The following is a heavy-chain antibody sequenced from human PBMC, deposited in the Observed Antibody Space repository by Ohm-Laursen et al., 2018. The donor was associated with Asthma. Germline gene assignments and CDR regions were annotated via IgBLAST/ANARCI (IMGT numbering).Heavy chain of an antibody. CDR2: IIPIFGTA. Sequence: SSVKVSCKASGGTFSSYAISWVRQAPGQGLEWMGGIIPIFGTANYAQKFQGRVTITADESTSTAYMELSSLRSEDTAVYYCARDGGITGTTREDYYYYYGMDVWGQGTTVTVSS. D-gene: IGHD1-7*01. V-gene: IGHV1-69*01. J-gene: IGHJ6*02. CDR1: GGTFSSYA. CDR3: ARDGGITGTTREDYYYYYGMDV.